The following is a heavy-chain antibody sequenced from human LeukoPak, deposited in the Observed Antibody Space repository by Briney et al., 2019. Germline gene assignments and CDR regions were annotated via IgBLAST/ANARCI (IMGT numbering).Heavy chain of an antibody. J-gene: IGHJ4*02. CDR1: GGSISSGYY. D-gene: IGHD3-22*01. CDR2: IYHSGST. Sequence: PSETLSLTCTVSGGSISSGYYWGWIRQPPGKGLEWIGSIYHSGSTYYNPSLKSRVTISVDTSKNQFSLKLSSVTAADTAVYYCARQYYYDSSGYWIDYWGQGTLVTVSS. V-gene: IGHV4-38-2*02. CDR3: ARQYYYDSSGYWIDY.